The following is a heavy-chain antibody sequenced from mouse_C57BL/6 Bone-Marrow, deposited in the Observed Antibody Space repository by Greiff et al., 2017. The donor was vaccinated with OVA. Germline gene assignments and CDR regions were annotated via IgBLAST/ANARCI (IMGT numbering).Heavy chain of an antibody. CDR1: GYTFTDYE. Sequence: QVHVKQSGAELVRPGASVTLSCKASGYTFTDYEMHWVKQTPVHGLEWIGAIDPETGGTAYNQKFKGKAILTADKSSSTAYMELRSLTSEDSAVYYCSSRAYWGQGTTLTVSS. CDR2: IDPETGGT. J-gene: IGHJ2*01. CDR3: SSRAY. V-gene: IGHV1-15*01.